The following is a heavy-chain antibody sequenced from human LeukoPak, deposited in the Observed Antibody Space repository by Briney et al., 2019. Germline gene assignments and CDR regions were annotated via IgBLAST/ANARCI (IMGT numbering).Heavy chain of an antibody. V-gene: IGHV3-21*01. CDR2: VSTGSRDI. J-gene: IGHJ4*02. D-gene: IGHD2-15*01. Sequence: GGSLRLSCAASGFTFSSYSVNWVRQAPGKGLEWVSSVSTGSRDIYYADSVKGRFTISRDSAKNSLYLQMNSLRAEDTAVYYCAREGGYCYGDSCRYFDYWGQGTLVTVSS. CDR1: GFTFSSYS. CDR3: AREGGYCYGDSCRYFDY.